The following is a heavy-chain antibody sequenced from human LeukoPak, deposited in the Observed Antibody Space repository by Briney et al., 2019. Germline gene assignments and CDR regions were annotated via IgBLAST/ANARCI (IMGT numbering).Heavy chain of an antibody. CDR1: GFTFRSYA. D-gene: IGHD6-19*01. J-gene: IGHJ4*02. CDR3: ERRDSSDWYSLDY. CDR2: ISSSARST. V-gene: IGHV3-23*01. Sequence: GGSLRLSCAASGFTFRSYAMSWVRQAPGKGLEWVSSISSSARSTYYADSLKGRFTISRDNSKDTLSLQMTSLRPEDTAIYYCERRDSSDWYSLDYWGQGTLVTVSS.